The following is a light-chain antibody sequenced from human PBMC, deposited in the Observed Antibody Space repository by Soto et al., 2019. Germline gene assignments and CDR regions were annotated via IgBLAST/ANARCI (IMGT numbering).Light chain of an antibody. V-gene: IGKV1-9*01. CDR2: AAS. CDR1: RGIGSY. Sequence: TQSPGTRPLSPGERATLSCRASRGIGSYLAWYEQKPGKAPKXLIYAASPLHTGVPSMFSGSGAGTEFTLTISSLQHEDVDTAYCPQLNSYIITFGQGTRLEIK. CDR3: PQLNSYIIT. J-gene: IGKJ5*01.